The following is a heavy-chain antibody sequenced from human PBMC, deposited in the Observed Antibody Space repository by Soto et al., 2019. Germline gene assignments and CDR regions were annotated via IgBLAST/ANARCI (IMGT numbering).Heavy chain of an antibody. V-gene: IGHV3-30*03. J-gene: IGHJ4*02. Sequence: GGSLRLSCAASGFDFGSFGIHWVRQAPGRGLDWVAVISHDGNERKYADSVKGRFTISRDNSKDTLYLQMYSLRPDDTAIYYCATDLEKQPLDYHIDYWGPGSLLSVSS. D-gene: IGHD3-3*01. CDR2: ISHDGNER. CDR1: GFDFGSFG. CDR3: ATDLEKQPLDYHIDY.